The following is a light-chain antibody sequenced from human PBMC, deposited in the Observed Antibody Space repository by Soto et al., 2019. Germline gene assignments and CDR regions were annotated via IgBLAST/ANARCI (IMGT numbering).Light chain of an antibody. CDR1: SSDVGTYNF. J-gene: IGLJ3*02. Sequence: QSALTQPASVSGSPGQSITISCTGTSSDVGTYNFVSWYQQHPGKAPKLMIYEVSSRPSGVSNRFSGSKSGNTASLTISGLLAEDDADYYCSSYSSTSTPWVFGGGTKLTVL. V-gene: IGLV2-14*01. CDR3: SSYSSTSTPWV. CDR2: EVS.